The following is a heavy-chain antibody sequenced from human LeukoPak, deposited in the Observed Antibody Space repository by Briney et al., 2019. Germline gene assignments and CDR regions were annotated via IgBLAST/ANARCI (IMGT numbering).Heavy chain of an antibody. J-gene: IGHJ4*01. D-gene: IGHD3-10*01. Sequence: GGSLRLSCAASGFTVSSNYMSWVRQAPGKGLEWVSVIYSGGSTYYADSVKGRFTISRDNSKNTLSLQMNSLRAEDTAVYYCAREKGRGVISPYFDCWGQGTLVTVSS. V-gene: IGHV3-53*01. CDR3: AREKGRGVISPYFDC. CDR1: GFTVSSNY. CDR2: IYSGGST.